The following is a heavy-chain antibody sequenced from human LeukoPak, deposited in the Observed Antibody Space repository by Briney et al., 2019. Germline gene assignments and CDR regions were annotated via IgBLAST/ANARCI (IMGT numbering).Heavy chain of an antibody. J-gene: IGHJ4*02. Sequence: GASLRLSCAPSGFTFSNYAMSWVRPAPGRGLEWVSAIPGSGGNTYYADSVKGRFTISRDNSKNTVFLQMNSLRAEDTAVYYCAKWGDYDVLTGYYVSDYWGQGTLVTVSS. CDR2: IPGSGGNT. V-gene: IGHV3-23*01. CDR3: AKWGDYDVLTGYYVSDY. CDR1: GFTFSNYA. D-gene: IGHD3-9*01.